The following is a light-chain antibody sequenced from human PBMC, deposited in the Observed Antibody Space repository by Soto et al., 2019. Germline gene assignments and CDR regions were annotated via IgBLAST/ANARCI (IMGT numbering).Light chain of an antibody. CDR1: QDISNY. J-gene: IGKJ3*01. CDR2: DAS. Sequence: DIQMTQSPSSLSASVGDRVTITCQASQDISNYLNWYQQKPGKAPKLLIYDASNLETGVPSRFSGSGSRTDFTFTISSLQPKDIATYYCQQYDNLPPLFTFGPGTKVDIK. V-gene: IGKV1-33*01. CDR3: QQYDNLPPLFT.